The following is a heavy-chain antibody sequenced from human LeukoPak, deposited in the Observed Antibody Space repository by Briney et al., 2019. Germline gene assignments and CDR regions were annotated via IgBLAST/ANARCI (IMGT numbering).Heavy chain of an antibody. CDR3: ATSTRSRGPAFDI. J-gene: IGHJ3*02. V-gene: IGHV4-59*12. D-gene: IGHD2/OR15-2a*01. Sequence: SETLSLTCTVSGGSLSPFYWNWIRQPPGKGLEWIGYIYYTGGNSYIPPLNSRATISVDTSKNQISLKLNSVTAADTAVYYCATSTRSRGPAFDIWGQGTVVTVSS. CDR2: IYYTGGN. CDR1: GGSLSPFY.